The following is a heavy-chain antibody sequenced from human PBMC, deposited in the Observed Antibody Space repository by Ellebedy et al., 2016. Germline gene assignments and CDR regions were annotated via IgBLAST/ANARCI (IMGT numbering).Heavy chain of an antibody. J-gene: IGHJ6*02. CDR1: GYTFTGYY. CDR2: INPNSGGT. Sequence: ASVKVSCXASGYTFTGYYMHWVRQAPGQGLEWMGWINPNSGGTNYAQKFQGWVTMTRDTSISTAYMELSRLRSDDTAVYYCARDSVSGSYFRGMDVWGQGTTVTVSS. D-gene: IGHD1-26*01. V-gene: IGHV1-2*04. CDR3: ARDSVSGSYFRGMDV.